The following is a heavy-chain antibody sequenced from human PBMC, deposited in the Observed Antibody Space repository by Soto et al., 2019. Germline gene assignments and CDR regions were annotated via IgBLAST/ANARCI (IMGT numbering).Heavy chain of an antibody. CDR3: ARDPSHSYYTLFYYFDY. V-gene: IGHV3-23*01. D-gene: IGHD1-26*01. J-gene: IGHJ4*02. Sequence: EVQLLESGGGLVQPGGSLRLSCAASGFTFSTYAMNWVRQAPGKGLEWVSTISGSGSNTYYADSVKGRFTISRDDSKSTLYLQMNSLRAEDTAVYYCARDPSHSYYTLFYYFDYWGQGTLVTVSS. CDR2: ISGSGSNT. CDR1: GFTFSTYA.